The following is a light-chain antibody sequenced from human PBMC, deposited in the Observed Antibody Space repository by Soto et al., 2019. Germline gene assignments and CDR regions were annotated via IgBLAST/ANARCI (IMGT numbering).Light chain of an antibody. J-gene: IGKJ4*01. V-gene: IGKV4-1*01. CDR2: WAS. CDR1: QSVLFTSNNKNY. CDR3: QEYYPTPLT. Sequence: RAETLGDTATIKYKSSQSVLFTSNNKNYLGWFQQKPRQPPKLLLSWASTRESGVPDRFSVSGSGTDFTLTFSSLQAEDVAFYSCQEYYPTPLTIGGGTKVDIK.